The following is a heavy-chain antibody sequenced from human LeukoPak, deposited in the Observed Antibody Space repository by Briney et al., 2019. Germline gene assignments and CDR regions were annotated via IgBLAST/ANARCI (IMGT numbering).Heavy chain of an antibody. CDR1: GYTSSSYG. Sequence: ASVKVSCKASGYTSSSYGISWVRQAPGQGLEWMGWISVYNGNTNNIQKLQGRVTMTRDTSTNTAYMELRSLRSDDTAVYYCARDAYTSGADYWGQGTLVTVSS. J-gene: IGHJ4*02. V-gene: IGHV1-18*01. CDR2: ISVYNGNT. CDR3: ARDAYTSGADY. D-gene: IGHD3-16*01.